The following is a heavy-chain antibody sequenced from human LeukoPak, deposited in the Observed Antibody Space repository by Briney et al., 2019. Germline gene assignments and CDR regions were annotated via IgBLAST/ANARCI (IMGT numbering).Heavy chain of an antibody. J-gene: IGHJ6*03. D-gene: IGHD3-3*01. CDR1: GYTFTGYY. V-gene: IGHV1-2*02. CDR2: INPNSGVT. Sequence: GASVKVSCKASGYTFTGYYMHWVRQAPGQGLEWVGWINPNSGVTNYAQKLQGRVTMTTDTSTSTAYMELRSLRSDDTAVYYCARVNYDFWSGYWYYMDVWGKGTTVTVSS. CDR3: ARVNYDFWSGYWYYMDV.